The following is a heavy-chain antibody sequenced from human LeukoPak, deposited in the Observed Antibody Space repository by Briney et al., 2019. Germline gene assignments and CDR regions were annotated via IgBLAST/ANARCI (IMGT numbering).Heavy chain of an antibody. CDR3: ARGWYSSSWFFDY. CDR1: GGSFSGYY. Sequence: SETLSLTCAVYGGSFSGYYWSWIRQPPGKGLEWIGEINHSGSTNYNLSLKSRVTISVDTSKNQFSLKLSSVTAADTAVYYCARGWYSSSWFFDYWGQGTLVTVSS. D-gene: IGHD6-13*01. V-gene: IGHV4-34*01. J-gene: IGHJ4*02. CDR2: INHSGST.